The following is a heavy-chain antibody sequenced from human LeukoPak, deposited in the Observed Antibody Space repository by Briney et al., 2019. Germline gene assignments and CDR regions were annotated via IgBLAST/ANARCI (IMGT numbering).Heavy chain of an antibody. J-gene: IGHJ4*02. Sequence: SETLSLTCTVSGGSINNYYWSWIRQPPGKGLEWIGYKYYSGTTKYNPSLKSRVTTSLDTSKNQFSLKLTPVTTADTAVYYCATHTTSYGEDYRGQGALVTVSS. CDR2: KYYSGTT. V-gene: IGHV4-59*01. CDR1: GGSINNYY. CDR3: ATHTTSYGEDY. D-gene: IGHD4/OR15-4a*01.